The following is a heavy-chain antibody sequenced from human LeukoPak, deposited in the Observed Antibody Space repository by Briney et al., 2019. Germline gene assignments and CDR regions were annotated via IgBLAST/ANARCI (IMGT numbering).Heavy chain of an antibody. J-gene: IGHJ4*02. Sequence: GGSLRLSCAASGFTFSSYEMNWVRQAPGKGLEWVSYISSSGSTIYYADSVKGRFTISRDNAKNSLYLQMNSPRAEDTAVYYCARVLYDSSGYLDYWGQGTLVTVSS. CDR1: GFTFSSYE. V-gene: IGHV3-48*03. CDR3: ARVLYDSSGYLDY. CDR2: ISSSGSTI. D-gene: IGHD3-22*01.